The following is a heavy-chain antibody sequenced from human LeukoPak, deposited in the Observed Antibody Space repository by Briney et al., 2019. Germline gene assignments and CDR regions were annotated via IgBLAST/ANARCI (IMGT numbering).Heavy chain of an antibody. CDR3: ASGTYYPDYFDF. V-gene: IGHV3-30*14. CDR1: GFTFSSYA. D-gene: IGHD1-26*01. J-gene: IGHJ4*02. Sequence: PGRSLRLSCAASGFTFSSYAMHWVRQAPGKGLEWVAVISYDGSNKYYADSVKGRFTISRDNSKSTLYLQMNSLRAEDTAVYYCASGTYYPDYFDFWGQGTLVTVSS. CDR2: ISYDGSNK.